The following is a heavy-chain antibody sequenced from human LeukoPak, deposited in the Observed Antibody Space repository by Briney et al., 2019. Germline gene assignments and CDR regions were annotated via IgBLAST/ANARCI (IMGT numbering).Heavy chain of an antibody. V-gene: IGHV3-33*01. CDR3: ARGPRYCTNGVCGYFDY. D-gene: IGHD2-8*01. CDR2: IWYDGSNK. J-gene: IGHJ4*02. CDR1: GFTFSSYG. Sequence: PGGSLRLSCAASGFTFSSYGMHWVRQAPGKGLEWVAVIWYDGSNKYYADSVKGRFTISRDNSKNTLYLQMNSLRAEDTAVYYCARGPRYCTNGVCGYFDYWGQGALVTVSS.